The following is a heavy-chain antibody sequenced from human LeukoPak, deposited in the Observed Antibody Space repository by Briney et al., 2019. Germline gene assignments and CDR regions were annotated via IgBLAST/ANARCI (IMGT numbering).Heavy chain of an antibody. Sequence: SETLSLTCTVSGGSVSSGSYYWSWIRQPPGKGLEWIGYIYYSGTTYYNPSLRSRVIMSVDMSKNQFSLKLSSVTAADTAVYYCARSVWLQPSRYYFDYWGQGTLVTVSS. CDR3: ARSVWLQPSRYYFDY. CDR1: GGSVSSGSYY. J-gene: IGHJ4*02. CDR2: IYYSGTT. V-gene: IGHV4-61*01. D-gene: IGHD5-18*01.